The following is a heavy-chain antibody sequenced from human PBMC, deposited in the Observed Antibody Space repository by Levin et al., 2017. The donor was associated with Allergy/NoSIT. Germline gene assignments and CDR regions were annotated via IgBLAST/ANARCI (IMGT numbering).Heavy chain of an antibody. V-gene: IGHV3-23*01. D-gene: IGHD2-2*03. Sequence: GESLKISCAASGFTFSSYAMSWVRQAPGKGLEWVSAISGSGGSTYYADSVKGRFTISRDNSKNTLYLQMNSLRAEDTAVYYCAKDRGYCSSTSCLYPFDYWGQGTLVTVSS. CDR1: GFTFSSYA. J-gene: IGHJ4*02. CDR2: ISGSGGST. CDR3: AKDRGYCSSTSCLYPFDY.